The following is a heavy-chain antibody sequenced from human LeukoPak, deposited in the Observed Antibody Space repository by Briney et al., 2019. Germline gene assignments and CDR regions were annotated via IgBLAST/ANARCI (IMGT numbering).Heavy chain of an antibody. CDR2: ITSSGGSI. Sequence: MPGGSLRLSCAASGFTFSDYYMSWVRQAPGKGLEWVSFITSSGGSIYYADSVKGRFTISRDNAKNSLYLQMNSLRAEDTAVYYCTREDHSNYNYWGQGTLVTVSS. J-gene: IGHJ4*02. CDR1: GFTFSDYY. D-gene: IGHD4-11*01. V-gene: IGHV3-11*04. CDR3: TREDHSNYNY.